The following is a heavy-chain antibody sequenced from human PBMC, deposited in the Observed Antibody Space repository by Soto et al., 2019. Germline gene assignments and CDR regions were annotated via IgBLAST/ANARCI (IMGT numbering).Heavy chain of an antibody. D-gene: IGHD2-8*01. V-gene: IGHV4-30-4*01. CDR3: ARVCGDIVLMGGDWFDP. J-gene: IGHJ5*02. Sequence: SETLSLTCTVSGGSISSGDYYWSWIRQPPGKGLEWIGCIYYSGSTYYNPSLKSRVTISVDTSKNQFSLKLSSVTAADTAVYYCARVCGDIVLMGGDWFDPWGQGTLVTVSS. CDR1: GGSISSGDYY. CDR2: IYYSGST.